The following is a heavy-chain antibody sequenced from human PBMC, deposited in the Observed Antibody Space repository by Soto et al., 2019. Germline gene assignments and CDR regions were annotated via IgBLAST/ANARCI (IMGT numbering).Heavy chain of an antibody. CDR2: IYSGGNT. CDR3: ASVSLPGCSTTSCLNWYFDL. D-gene: IGHD2-2*01. J-gene: IGHJ2*01. Sequence: EVQMVESGGGLIQPGGSLRLSCAASGLSVSSDYMSWVRQAPGKGLEWVSVIYSGGNTYFADSVKGRFTISRDKSKNTLKLQMNSLRVDDTAVYYCASVSLPGCSTTSCLNWYFDLWGRGTLVTVSS. CDR1: GLSVSSDY. V-gene: IGHV3-53*01.